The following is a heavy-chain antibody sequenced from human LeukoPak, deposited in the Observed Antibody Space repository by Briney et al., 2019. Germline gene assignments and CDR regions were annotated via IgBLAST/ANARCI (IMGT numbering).Heavy chain of an antibody. J-gene: IGHJ4*02. Sequence: GGSLRLSCAASGFTFSSYAMSWVRQAPGKGLEWVSAISGSGGSTYYADSVKGRFTISRDNSKNTLYLQMNSLRAEDTAVYYCAKDPTLNPYVSAYYFDYWGQGSLVTVSS. V-gene: IGHV3-23*01. D-gene: IGHD3-10*01. CDR1: GFTFSSYA. CDR3: AKDPTLNPYVSAYYFDY. CDR2: ISGSGGST.